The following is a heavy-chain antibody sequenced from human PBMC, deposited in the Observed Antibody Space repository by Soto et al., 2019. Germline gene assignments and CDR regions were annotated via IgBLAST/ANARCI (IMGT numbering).Heavy chain of an antibody. D-gene: IGHD3-10*01. CDR3: ARHPFSISSGYYYYYMDV. J-gene: IGHJ6*03. V-gene: IGHV4-39*01. Sequence: PSETLSLTCTVSGGSISSSSYYWGWIRQPPGKGLEWIGSIYYSGSTYYNPSLKSRVTISVDTSKNQFSLKLSSVTAADTAVYYFARHPFSISSGYYYYYMDVWGKGTTVTVSS. CDR1: GGSISSSSYY. CDR2: IYYSGST.